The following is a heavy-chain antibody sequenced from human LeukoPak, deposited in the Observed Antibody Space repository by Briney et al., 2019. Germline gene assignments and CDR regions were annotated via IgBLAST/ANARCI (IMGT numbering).Heavy chain of an antibody. J-gene: IGHJ4*02. CDR3: AKYGPQDSGSSHFDY. CDR2: ISWNSGSM. D-gene: IGHD1-26*01. CDR1: GFIFNNYA. V-gene: IGHV3-9*01. Sequence: GGSLRLSCAGSGFIFNNYAMHWVRQPPGKGLEWVSGISWNSGSMDYADSVKGRFTTSRDNSKNTLFLQMSSLRAEDTAIYYCAKYGPQDSGSSHFDYWGQGALVTVSS.